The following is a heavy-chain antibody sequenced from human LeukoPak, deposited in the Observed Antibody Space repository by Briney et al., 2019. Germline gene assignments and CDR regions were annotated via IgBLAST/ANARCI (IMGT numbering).Heavy chain of an antibody. CDR1: GGSISSYY. CDR3: ARTTEDCSSTSCYQYWFDP. D-gene: IGHD2-2*01. V-gene: IGHV4-59*01. Sequence: PSETLSLTCTVSGGSISSYYWSWIRQPPGKGLEWIGYIYYSGSTNYNPSLKSRVTISVDTSKNQFSLKLNSVTAADTAVYYCARTTEDCSSTSCYQYWFDPWGQGTLVTVSS. CDR2: IYYSGST. J-gene: IGHJ5*02.